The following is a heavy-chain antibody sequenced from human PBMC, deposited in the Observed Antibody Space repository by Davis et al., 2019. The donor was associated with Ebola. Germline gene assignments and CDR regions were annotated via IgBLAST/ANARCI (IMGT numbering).Heavy chain of an antibody. Sequence: GESLKISCAASGFTFSSYAMSWVRQAPGKGLEWVSAISGSGGSTYYADSVKGRFTISRDNSKNTLYLQMNSLRAEDTAVYYCAKDRTYYDFWSGYYTDDAFDIWGQGTMVTVSS. CDR3: AKDRTYYDFWSGYYTDDAFDI. D-gene: IGHD3-3*01. CDR2: ISGSGGST. CDR1: GFTFSSYA. J-gene: IGHJ3*02. V-gene: IGHV3-23*01.